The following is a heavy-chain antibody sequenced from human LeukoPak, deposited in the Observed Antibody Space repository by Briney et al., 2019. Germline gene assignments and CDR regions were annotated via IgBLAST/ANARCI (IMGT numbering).Heavy chain of an antibody. V-gene: IGHV4-59*01. Sequence: TSETLSLTCTVSGDSISSYYWSWIRQPPGKGLEWIGCIYYSGSTNYSPSLKCRVTISVDTSKNQFSLKLSSVTAADTAVYYCARDRSNGYNLFDYWGQGTLVTVSS. J-gene: IGHJ4*02. CDR2: IYYSGST. D-gene: IGHD5-24*01. CDR3: ARDRSNGYNLFDY. CDR1: GDSISSYY.